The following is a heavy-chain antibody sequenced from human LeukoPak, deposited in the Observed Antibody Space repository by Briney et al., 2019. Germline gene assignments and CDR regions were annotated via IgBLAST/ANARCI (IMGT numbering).Heavy chain of an antibody. CDR1: GGSISSSSDY. V-gene: IGHV4-39*01. J-gene: IGHJ4*02. CDR2: IYYSGNT. CDR3: ASTPSGSSAWYYFDK. Sequence: PSETLSLTCTVSGGSISSSSDYWGWIRQPPAKGLEWIGSIYYSGNTYYNPSLKSRVTISVDTSKKQFSLKLSSVTAADTAVYYCASTPSGSSAWYYFDKWGQGTLVTVSS. D-gene: IGHD6-19*01.